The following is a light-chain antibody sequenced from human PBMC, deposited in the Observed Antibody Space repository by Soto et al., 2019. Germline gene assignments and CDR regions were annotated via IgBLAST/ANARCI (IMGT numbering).Light chain of an antibody. V-gene: IGKV3-15*01. Sequence: EIVMTQSPATLSVSPGERATLSCRASQSLGRYLAWYQQKPGQAPRLLIYDASTRATGIPARFSGSGSGTEFTLTISSLQSEDFAVYYCQQYNNWPPFTFGPGTKVDIK. CDR2: DAS. CDR1: QSLGRY. J-gene: IGKJ3*01. CDR3: QQYNNWPPFT.